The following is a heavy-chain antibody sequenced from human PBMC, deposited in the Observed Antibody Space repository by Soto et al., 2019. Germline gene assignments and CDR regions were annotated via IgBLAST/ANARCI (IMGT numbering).Heavy chain of an antibody. D-gene: IGHD3-10*01. J-gene: IGHJ4*02. Sequence: GGSLRLSCAASGFTFDDYTMHWVRQAPGKGLEWVSLISWDGGSTYYADSVKGRFTISRDNSKNSLYLQMNSLRTEDTALYYCAKDISGTRMPRHQIMVRGVTFDYWGQGTLVTVSS. CDR3: AKDISGTRMPRHQIMVRGVTFDY. V-gene: IGHV3-43*01. CDR2: ISWDGGST. CDR1: GFTFDDYT.